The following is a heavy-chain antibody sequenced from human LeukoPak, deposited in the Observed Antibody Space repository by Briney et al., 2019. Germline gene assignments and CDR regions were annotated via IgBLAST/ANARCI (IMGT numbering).Heavy chain of an antibody. CDR3: AREGYCSSTSCRSRGAFDI. Sequence: ASVKVSCKASGYTFTSYYMHWVRQAPGQGLEWMGLINPSGGSTSYAQKFQGRVTMTRDTSTSTVYMELSSLRSEDTAVYYCAREGYCSSTSCRSRGAFDIWGQGTMVTVSS. J-gene: IGHJ3*02. CDR1: GYTFTSYY. V-gene: IGHV1-46*01. CDR2: INPSGGST. D-gene: IGHD2-2*01.